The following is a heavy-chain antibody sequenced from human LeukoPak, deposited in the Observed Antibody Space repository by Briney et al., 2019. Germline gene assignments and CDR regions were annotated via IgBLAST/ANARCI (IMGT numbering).Heavy chain of an antibody. D-gene: IGHD5-18*01. CDR3: ARDRPGYSYGEYYYYGMDV. J-gene: IGHJ6*02. CDR2: TYYRSKWSN. Sequence: SQTLSLTCAISGDSVSSNSAAWNWIRQSPSRGLEWLGRTYYRSKWSNNYAVSVKTRITINSDTSKNQFALQLNSVTPEDTAVYYCARDRPGYSYGEYYYYGMDVWGQGTTVTVSS. CDR1: GDSVSSNSAA. V-gene: IGHV6-1*01.